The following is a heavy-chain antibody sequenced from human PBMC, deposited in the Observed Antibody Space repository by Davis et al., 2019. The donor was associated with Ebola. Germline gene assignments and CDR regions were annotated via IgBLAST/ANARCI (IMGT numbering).Heavy chain of an antibody. J-gene: IGHJ4*02. D-gene: IGHD1-1*01. Sequence: PGGSLRLSCAASGFAFSRHAMHWVRQAPGKGLEWVAAISYDQSTRYYVDSVKGRFTISRDNSKNMLFLQMNSLRAEDTAVYYCAKSLNAGGIETYYFYNWGQGTLVTVSS. CDR2: ISYDQSTR. CDR3: AKSLNAGGIETYYFYN. CDR1: GFAFSRHA. V-gene: IGHV3-30-3*02.